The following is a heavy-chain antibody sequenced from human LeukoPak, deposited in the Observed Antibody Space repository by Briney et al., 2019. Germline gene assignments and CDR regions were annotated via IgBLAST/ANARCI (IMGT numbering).Heavy chain of an antibody. D-gene: IGHD5-18*01. V-gene: IGHV3-23*01. Sequence: GGSLRLSCAASGFTFSSYAMSRVRQAPGKGLEWVSAISGSGGSTYYADSVEGRFTISRDNSKNTLYLQMNSLRAEDTAVYYCAKEIAAMVVGYFDYWGQGTLVTVSS. J-gene: IGHJ4*02. CDR2: ISGSGGST. CDR1: GFTFSSYA. CDR3: AKEIAAMVVGYFDY.